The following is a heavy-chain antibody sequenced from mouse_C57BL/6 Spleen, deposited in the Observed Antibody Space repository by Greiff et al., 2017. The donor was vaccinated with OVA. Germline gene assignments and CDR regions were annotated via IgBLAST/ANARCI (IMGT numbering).Heavy chain of an antibody. D-gene: IGHD1-1*01. J-gene: IGHJ2*01. Sequence: QVQLQQPGAELVRPGSSVKLSCKASGYTFTSYWMDWVKQRPGQGLEWIGNIYPSDSETHYNQKFKDKATLTVDKSSSTAYMQLSSLTSEDSAVYYCARGITTVVAKGYFDYWGQGTTLTVSS. CDR1: GYTFTSYW. CDR2: IYPSDSET. CDR3: ARGITTVVAKGYFDY. V-gene: IGHV1-61*01.